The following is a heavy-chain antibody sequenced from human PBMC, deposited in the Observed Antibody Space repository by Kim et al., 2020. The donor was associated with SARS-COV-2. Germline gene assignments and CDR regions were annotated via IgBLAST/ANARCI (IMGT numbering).Heavy chain of an antibody. J-gene: IGHJ4*02. V-gene: IGHV3-23*01. CDR3: ANGYSGSFDY. D-gene: IGHD5-12*01. CDR2: T. Sequence: TYYADSGKGRFTISRDNSKNTLYLQMNSPRADDTAVYYCANGYSGSFDYWGQGTLVTVSS.